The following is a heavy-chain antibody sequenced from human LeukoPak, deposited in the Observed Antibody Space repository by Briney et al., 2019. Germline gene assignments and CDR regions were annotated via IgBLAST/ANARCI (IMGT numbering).Heavy chain of an antibody. CDR1: GGSVSSGSYY. D-gene: IGHD5-24*01. J-gene: IGHJ6*02. V-gene: IGHV4-61*01. Sequence: SETLSLTCTVSGGSVSSGSYYWSWIRQPPGKGLEWIGHIYYSGSTTYNPSLKSRVTISVDTSKNQFSLKLSSVTAADTAVYYCARDQIEMATIMDYYYGMDVWGQGTTVTVSS. CDR2: IYYSGST. CDR3: ARDQIEMATIMDYYYGMDV.